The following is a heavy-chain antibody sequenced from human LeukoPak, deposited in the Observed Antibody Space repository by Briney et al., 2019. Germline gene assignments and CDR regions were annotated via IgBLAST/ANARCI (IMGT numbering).Heavy chain of an antibody. J-gene: IGHJ4*02. D-gene: IGHD3-22*01. V-gene: IGHV3-48*03. CDR2: ISSSGSTI. CDR1: GFTFSSYE. Sequence: PGGSLRLSCAASGFTFSSYEMNWVRQAPGEGLEWVSYISSSGSTIYYADSVKGRFTISRDNAKNSLYLQMNSLRAEDTAVYYCARSPLHFNYDSSGYYFDYWGQGTLVTVSS. CDR3: ARSPLHFNYDSSGYYFDY.